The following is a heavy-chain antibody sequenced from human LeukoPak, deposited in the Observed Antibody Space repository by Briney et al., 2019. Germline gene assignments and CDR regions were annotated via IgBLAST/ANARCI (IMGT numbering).Heavy chain of an antibody. Sequence: SETLSLTCTVPGGSINNYYWSWVRQPAGKGLEWVGRIYTRGGTNYNPSLKSRVSMSVDTSKNQFSLKLSSVTAADTAVYYCARGRYCSADICSGGDAFHIWGQGTMVSVSS. V-gene: IGHV4-4*07. CDR2: IYTRGGT. D-gene: IGHD2-15*01. J-gene: IGHJ3*02. CDR3: ARGRYCSADICSGGDAFHI. CDR1: GGSINNYY.